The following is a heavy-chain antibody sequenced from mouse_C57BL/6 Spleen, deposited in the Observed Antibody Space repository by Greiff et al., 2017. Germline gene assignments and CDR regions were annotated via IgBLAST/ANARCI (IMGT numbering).Heavy chain of an antibody. CDR3: ARRGDYDGEGYAMDY. D-gene: IGHD2-4*01. CDR1: GYTFTSYW. Sequence: QVQLQQPGAELVKPGASVKMSCKASGYTFTSYWITWVKQRPGQGLEWIGDLYPGSGSTNYNEKFKSKATLTVDTSSSTAYMQRSSLTSEDSAVYYCARRGDYDGEGYAMDYWGQGTSVTVSS. CDR2: LYPGSGST. J-gene: IGHJ4*01. V-gene: IGHV1-55*01.